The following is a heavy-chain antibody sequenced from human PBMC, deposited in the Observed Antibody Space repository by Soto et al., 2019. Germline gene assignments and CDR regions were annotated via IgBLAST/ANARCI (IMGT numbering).Heavy chain of an antibody. Sequence: QITLKESGPTLVKPTQTLTLTCTFSGFSLSTSGVGVGWIRQPPGKALEWLALIYWNDDKRYSPSLKSRLTITKDTSKNQVVLTRTNMDPVDTATYYCAHSDRFLCFAGENWFDPWGQGTLVTVSS. CDR1: GFSLSTSGVG. J-gene: IGHJ5*02. CDR2: IYWNDDK. CDR3: AHSDRFLCFAGENWFDP. V-gene: IGHV2-5*01.